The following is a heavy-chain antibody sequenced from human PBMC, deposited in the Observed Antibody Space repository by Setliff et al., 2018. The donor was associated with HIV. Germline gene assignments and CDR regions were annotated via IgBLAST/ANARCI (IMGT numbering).Heavy chain of an antibody. CDR2: INHKKRT. Sequence: SETLSLTCAVYGGSFSGYYWSWIRQAPGKGLEWIGEINHKKRTNYNPSLKSRVTISVDTSKNQFSLKLNSVTAADTAVYYCARAPGPYGDYNWFDPWGQGALVTVSS. CDR3: ARAPGPYGDYNWFDP. J-gene: IGHJ5*02. V-gene: IGHV4-34*01. CDR1: GGSFSGYY. D-gene: IGHD4-17*01.